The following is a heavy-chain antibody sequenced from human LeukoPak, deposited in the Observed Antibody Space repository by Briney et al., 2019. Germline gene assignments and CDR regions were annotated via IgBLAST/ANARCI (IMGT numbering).Heavy chain of an antibody. D-gene: IGHD4-17*01. CDR3: ARQRFFGDYAGDY. CDR1: GFNFSSYE. CDR2: ISSRGTNI. Sequence: GALRLSCAAPGFNFSSYEMNWVRQAPGKGLEWGFYISSRGTNIYSADSVRGRFTISRDNAKNSLYLQMNSLRAEDTAVYYCARQRFFGDYAGDYWGQGTLVTVSS. V-gene: IGHV3-48*03. J-gene: IGHJ4*02.